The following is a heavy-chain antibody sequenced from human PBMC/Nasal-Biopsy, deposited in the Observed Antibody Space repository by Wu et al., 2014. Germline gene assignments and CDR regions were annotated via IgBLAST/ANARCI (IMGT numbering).Heavy chain of an antibody. D-gene: IGHD6-6*01. Sequence: TLSLTCTVSGDSISSSSYYWGWIRQPPGKGLEWIGSIDYSGRNYYNPSLKSRVTMSVGTSKDQFSLNLNSVTAADTAVYYCASSPRFSSSNYFYYWGQGTLVTVSS. V-gene: IGHV4-39*01. CDR3: ASSPRFSSSNYFYY. CDR2: IDYSGRN. J-gene: IGHJ4*02. CDR1: GDSISSSSYY.